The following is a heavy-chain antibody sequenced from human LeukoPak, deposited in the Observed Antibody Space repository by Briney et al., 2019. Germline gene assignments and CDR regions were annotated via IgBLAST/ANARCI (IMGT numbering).Heavy chain of an antibody. Sequence: GASVKVSCKVSGYTLTEFSMHWVRQAPGKGLEWMGGFDPEDGETIYAQKFQGRVTMTEDTSTDTAYMELSSLRSEDTAVYYCATASSGSYGGGHFDYWGQGTLVTVSS. J-gene: IGHJ4*02. V-gene: IGHV1-24*01. CDR1: GYTLTEFS. CDR2: FDPEDGET. CDR3: ATASSGSYGGGHFDY. D-gene: IGHD1-26*01.